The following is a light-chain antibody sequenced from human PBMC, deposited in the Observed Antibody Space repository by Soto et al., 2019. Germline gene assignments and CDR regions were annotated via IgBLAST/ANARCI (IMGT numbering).Light chain of an antibody. J-gene: IGKJ4*01. CDR1: QSVSYY. CDR2: DAS. CDR3: QQRSHWPSLT. V-gene: IGKV3-11*01. Sequence: EIVLTQSPATLSLSPGERATLSCRASQSVSYYLAWYQQKPGQAPRLLIYDASNRATGIPARFSGSGSGTDFTLTITSLEPEECAVYFCQQRSHWPSLTFGGGTKVEI.